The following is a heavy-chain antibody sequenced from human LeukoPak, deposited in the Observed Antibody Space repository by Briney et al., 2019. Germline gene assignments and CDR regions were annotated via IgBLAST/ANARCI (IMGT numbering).Heavy chain of an antibody. CDR1: GFTFDDYA. CDR2: ISGDGGST. J-gene: IGHJ6*02. V-gene: IGHV3-43*02. Sequence: PGGSLRLSCAASGFTFDDYAMHWVRQAPGKGLEWVSFISGDGGSTYYADSVKGRFTISRDNSKNSLYLQMNSLRTEDTALYYCAKDIVGATKEFYYYGMDVWGQGTTVTVSS. D-gene: IGHD1-26*01. CDR3: AKDIVGATKEFYYYGMDV.